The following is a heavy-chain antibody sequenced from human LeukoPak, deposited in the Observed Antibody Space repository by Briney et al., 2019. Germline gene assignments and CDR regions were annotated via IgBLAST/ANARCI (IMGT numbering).Heavy chain of an antibody. CDR3: ARANGVSPSFCSSTSCYEDLDY. D-gene: IGHD2-2*01. V-gene: IGHV4-30-4*01. J-gene: IGHJ4*02. CDR1: GGSISSGDYY. CDR2: IYSGST. Sequence: SGTLSLTCTVSGGSISSGDYYWSWIRQPPGKGLEWIGYIYSGSTYYNPSLKSRVTISVDTSKNQFSLKLSSVTAADTAVYYCARANGVSPSFCSSTSCYEDLDYWGQGTLVTVSS.